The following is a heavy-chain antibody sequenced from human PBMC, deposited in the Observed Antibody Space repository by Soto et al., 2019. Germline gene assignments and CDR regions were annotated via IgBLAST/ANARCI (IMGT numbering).Heavy chain of an antibody. D-gene: IGHD6-19*01. CDR3: ARLGSSGWYQGSYFDY. CDR1: GGSITRNNHY. V-gene: IGHV4-39*01. J-gene: IGHJ4*02. Sequence: QLQLQESGPGLVKPSETLSLTCIVSGGSITRNNHYWGWIRQSPGKGLEWIGSILYSGSTNYNPSLKSRVILSVETSKSQFSLKMSSVPAADTVVYYCARLGSSGWYQGSYFDYWGQGTLVTVSS. CDR2: ILYSGST.